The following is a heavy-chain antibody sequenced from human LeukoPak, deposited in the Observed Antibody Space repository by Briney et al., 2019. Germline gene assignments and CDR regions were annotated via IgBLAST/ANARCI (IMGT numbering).Heavy chain of an antibody. D-gene: IGHD3-3*01. V-gene: IGHV3-43*01. CDR3: ASEVGYRSLGY. Sequence: PGGCLRLSCAASGFTFDDNTMHWVRQTPGRGLEWVSFITWKSHRTHYADSVRGRFTVSRDNSKASMHLEMNSLKTEDTGLYHCASEVGYRSLGYLGQGTLVTVSS. CDR1: GFTFDDNT. CDR2: ITWKSHRT. J-gene: IGHJ4*02.